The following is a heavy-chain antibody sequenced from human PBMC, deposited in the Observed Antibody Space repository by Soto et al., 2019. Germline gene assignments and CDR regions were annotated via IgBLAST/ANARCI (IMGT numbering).Heavy chain of an antibody. CDR3: ARVPGP. CDR1: GGSISSGGYS. Sequence: QLQLQESGSGLVKPSQTLSLTCAVSGGSISSGGYSWSWIRQPPGKGLEWIGYIYHSGSTYYNPSPKSRTTKSVDRAKKQYDLKVSSVAAADTAVDYFARVPGPWGQGTLVTVSS. J-gene: IGHJ5*02. CDR2: IYHSGST. V-gene: IGHV4-30-2*01.